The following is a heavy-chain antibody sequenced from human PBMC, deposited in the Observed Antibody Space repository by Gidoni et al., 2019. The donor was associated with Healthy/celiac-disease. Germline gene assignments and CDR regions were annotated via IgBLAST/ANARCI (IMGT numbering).Heavy chain of an antibody. J-gene: IGHJ4*02. CDR2: NSGSGGST. CDR1: GFTFSSYA. CDR3: AKSSSWYYFDY. Sequence: EVQLVESGGGLVQPGGSLRLSWAASGFTFSSYAMGWVRQAPGKGLEWLSANSGSGGSTYTADSVTGRFNIYRDNSKNTLYLQMNSLRAEDTAVYYCAKSSSWYYFDYWGQGTLVTVSS. V-gene: IGHV3-23*04. D-gene: IGHD6-13*01.